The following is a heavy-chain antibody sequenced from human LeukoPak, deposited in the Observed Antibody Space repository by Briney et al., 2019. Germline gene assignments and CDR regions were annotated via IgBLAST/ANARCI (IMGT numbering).Heavy chain of an antibody. J-gene: IGHJ4*02. CDR3: ASATAAGSLDY. V-gene: IGHV4-4*02. CDR2: IYHSGST. Sequence: PSGTLSLTCDVSGGSISSSNWWSWVRQPPGKGLEWIGEIYHSGSTNYNPSLKSGVTISVDKSKNQFSLKLSSVTAADTAVYYCASATAAGSLDYWGQGTLVTVSS. D-gene: IGHD6-13*01. CDR1: GGSISSSNW.